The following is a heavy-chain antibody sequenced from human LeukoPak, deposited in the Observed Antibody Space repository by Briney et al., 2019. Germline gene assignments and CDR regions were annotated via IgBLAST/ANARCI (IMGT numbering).Heavy chain of an antibody. J-gene: IGHJ4*02. CDR1: GGSISRYY. V-gene: IGHV4-59*01. D-gene: IGHD3-10*01. CDR3: ARLGFSDGSDNWLSDN. Sequence: PSETLSLTCTVSGGSISRYYWSWIRQPPGKGLEYIGYIYYSGSTNYNPSLKSRVTISVDTSKNQFSLKLNSVSAADTAVYYCARLGFSDGSDNWLSDNWGQGTLVTASS. CDR2: IYYSGST.